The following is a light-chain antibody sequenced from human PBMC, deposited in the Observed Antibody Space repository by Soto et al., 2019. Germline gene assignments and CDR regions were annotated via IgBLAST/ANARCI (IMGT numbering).Light chain of an antibody. V-gene: IGKV3-20*01. Sequence: PLSCRASERLSSVYLAWYQQKPGXXXRXXXYAASYRATGIPDRFSGSGYGTEFTLSISRLDPADFAVYYCQHYAASPWAFGPGTKVDI. CDR3: QHYAASPWA. CDR1: ERLSSVY. J-gene: IGKJ1*01. CDR2: AAS.